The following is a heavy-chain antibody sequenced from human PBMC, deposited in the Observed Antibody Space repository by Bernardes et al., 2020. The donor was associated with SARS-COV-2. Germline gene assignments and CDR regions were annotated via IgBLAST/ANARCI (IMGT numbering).Heavy chain of an antibody. CDR2: INWNSGSI. CDR3: AKDTSPLYYYGSGSSPTFDY. Sequence: GGSLRLSCAASGFTFDDYAMHWVRQAPGTGLEWVSGINWNSGSIGYADSVKGRFTISRDNAKNSLYLQMNSLRAEDTALYYCAKDTSPLYYYGSGSSPTFDYWGQGNLVTVSS. V-gene: IGHV3-9*01. J-gene: IGHJ4*02. CDR1: GFTFDDYA. D-gene: IGHD3-10*01.